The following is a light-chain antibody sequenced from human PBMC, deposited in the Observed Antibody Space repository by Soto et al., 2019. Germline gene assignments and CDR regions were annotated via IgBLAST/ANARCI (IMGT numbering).Light chain of an antibody. CDR1: QSLLHSNGYNY. Sequence: EIVMTQSPLSSPVTPGEPASISCRSSQSLLHSNGYNYLDWYLQKPGQSPQLLIYLGSNRASGVPDRFSGSGSGTDFTLKINRVEAEDVGVYYCMQALQTPYTFGQGTKLEIK. J-gene: IGKJ2*01. CDR2: LGS. V-gene: IGKV2-28*01. CDR3: MQALQTPYT.